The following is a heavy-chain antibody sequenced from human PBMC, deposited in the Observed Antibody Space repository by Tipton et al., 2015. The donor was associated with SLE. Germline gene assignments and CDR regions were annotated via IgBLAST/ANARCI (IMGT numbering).Heavy chain of an antibody. CDR3: ARDRGWWELLVDYYMDV. D-gene: IGHD1-26*01. Sequence: SLKLSCAASGFTLSPYGMHWVRQAPGKGLEWVAVRWYDGSNEYYADSVKGRSTISRDNSKDTLYLQMNSLRAEDTAVYYCARDRGWWELLVDYYMDVWGKGTTVTVSS. CDR1: GFTLSPYG. J-gene: IGHJ6*03. V-gene: IGHV3-33*01. CDR2: RWYDGSNE.